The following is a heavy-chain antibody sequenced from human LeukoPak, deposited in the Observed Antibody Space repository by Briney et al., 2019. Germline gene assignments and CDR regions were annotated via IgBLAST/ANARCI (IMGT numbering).Heavy chain of an antibody. CDR3: ARGVWVYGYRAHSFQFDY. J-gene: IGHJ4*02. Sequence: SETLSLTCAVYGGSFSGYYWSWIRQLPGKGLEWIGEINHSGSTNYNPSLKSRVTISVDTSKNQFSLKLSSVTAADTAVYYCARGVWVYGYRAHSFQFDYWGQGTLVTVSS. CDR1: GGSFSGYY. CDR2: INHSGST. V-gene: IGHV4-34*01. D-gene: IGHD2-8*01.